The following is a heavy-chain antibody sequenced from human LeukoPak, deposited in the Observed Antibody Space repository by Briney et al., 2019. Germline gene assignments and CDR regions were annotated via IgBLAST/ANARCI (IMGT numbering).Heavy chain of an antibody. D-gene: IGHD2/OR15-2a*01. Sequence: GGSLRLSCAASGFTFSDYSMNWVRQAPGKGLEWISYISGSGTIYYADSVKGRFTISRDNAQRLVYLQMNSLKAEDTAVYYCTNFKPPAPDALDVWGQGTLITVSS. CDR2: ISGSGTI. J-gene: IGHJ3*01. V-gene: IGHV3-48*01. CDR3: TNFKPPAPDALDV. CDR1: GFTFSDYS.